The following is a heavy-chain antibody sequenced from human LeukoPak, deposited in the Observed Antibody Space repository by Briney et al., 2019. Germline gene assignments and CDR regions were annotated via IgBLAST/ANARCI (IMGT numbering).Heavy chain of an antibody. D-gene: IGHD2-21*01. CDR1: GGTFSSYA. V-gene: IGHV1-69*13. CDR2: IIPIFGTA. J-gene: IGHJ3*02. CDR3: ARDPFLYCGGDCYSPRDAFDI. Sequence: ASVKVSCKASGGTFSSYAISWVRQAPGQGLEWMGGIIPIFGTANYAQKFQGRVTITADESTSTAYMELSSLRSEDTAVYYCARDPFLYCGGDCYSPRDAFDIWGQGTMVTVSS.